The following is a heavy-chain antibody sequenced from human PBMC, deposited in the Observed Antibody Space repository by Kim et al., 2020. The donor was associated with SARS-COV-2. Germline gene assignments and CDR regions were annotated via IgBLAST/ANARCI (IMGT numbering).Heavy chain of an antibody. D-gene: IGHD3-22*01. CDR3: ARTPRLPHYHETYDSSGYYYPLWYYFDY. J-gene: IGHJ4*02. CDR1: GGSISSSSYY. CDR2: IYYSGST. V-gene: IGHV4-39*07. Sequence: SETLSLTCTVSGGSISSSSYYWGWIRQPPGKGLEWIGSIYYSGSTYYNPSLKSRVTISVDTSKNQFSLKLSSVTAADTAAYYCARTPRLPHYHETYDSSGYYYPLWYYFDYWGQGTLVTVSS.